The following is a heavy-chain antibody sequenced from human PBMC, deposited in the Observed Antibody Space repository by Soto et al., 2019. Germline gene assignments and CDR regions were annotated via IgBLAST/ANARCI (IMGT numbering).Heavy chain of an antibody. CDR2: VYSSGRT. CDR1: GGSISSYY. J-gene: IGHJ6*03. V-gene: IGHV4-59*01. D-gene: IGHD3-3*01. CDR3: ARAKSYDFWSSYPRPYFGFYYMDV. Sequence: QVQLQESGPGLVKPSETLSLTCTVSGGSISSYYWSWIRQPPGKGLEWIGYVYSSGRTNYNPSLTSRGTLSRSTSKSHFSLRLISVTAADTAVYYCARAKSYDFWSSYPRPYFGFYYMDVWGKGTTVTISS.